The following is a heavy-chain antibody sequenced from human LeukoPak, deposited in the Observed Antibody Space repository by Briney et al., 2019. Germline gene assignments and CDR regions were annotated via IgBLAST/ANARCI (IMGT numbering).Heavy chain of an antibody. CDR2: IIPIFGTA. Sequence: SVKVSCKTSGGTFSSYAISWVRQAPGQGLEWMGGIIPIFGTANYAQKFQGRVTITADESTSTAYMELSSLRSEDTAVYYCARGYCSGGSCYADAFDIWGQGTMVTVSS. J-gene: IGHJ3*02. CDR3: ARGYCSGGSCYADAFDI. D-gene: IGHD2-15*01. CDR1: GGTFSSYA. V-gene: IGHV1-69*01.